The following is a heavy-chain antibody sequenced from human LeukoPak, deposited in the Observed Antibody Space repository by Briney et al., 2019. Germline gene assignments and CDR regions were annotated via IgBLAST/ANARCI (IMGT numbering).Heavy chain of an antibody. J-gene: IGHJ4*02. D-gene: IGHD3-9*01. V-gene: IGHV3-7*01. CDR3: ATHDVLTGYPYFDY. Sequence: GGSLRLSCAASGFIFRSYWLSWVRQAPGRGLEWVANIKQDGSDKYYVDSVKGRFTISRDNAKNSLFLQMDSLRAEDTAVYYCATHDVLTGYPYFDYWGQGTLVTVYS. CDR2: IKQDGSDK. CDR1: GFIFRSYW.